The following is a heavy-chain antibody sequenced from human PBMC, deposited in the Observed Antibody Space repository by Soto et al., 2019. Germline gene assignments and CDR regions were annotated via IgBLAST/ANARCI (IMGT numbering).Heavy chain of an antibody. CDR1: GYTFTSYG. V-gene: IGHV1-18*01. CDR3: ARDLGGFPDY. J-gene: IGHJ4*02. Sequence: QVQLVQSGAEVKKPGASVKVSCKASGYTFTSYGISWVRQAPGQGLEWMGWISAHNGNTKYEQKPQGRVTMTTDTSTSPVYMELRSLRSDDTAVYYCARDLGGFPDYWGQGTLVTVSS. CDR2: ISAHNGNT. D-gene: IGHD5-12*01.